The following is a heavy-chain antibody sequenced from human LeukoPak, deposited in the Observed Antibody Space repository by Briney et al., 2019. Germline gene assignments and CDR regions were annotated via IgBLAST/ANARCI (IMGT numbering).Heavy chain of an antibody. V-gene: IGHV3-30*18. CDR1: GLTFSSYG. Sequence: GSLRLSCAASGLTFSSYGMHWVRQAPGKGLEGVAVISYDGSNKYYAASVKGRFTISRDNSKNTLYLQMNSLRAEDTAVYYCAKSPGSHSSGWYSWGQGTLVTVSS. CDR2: ISYDGSNK. J-gene: IGHJ4*02. CDR3: AKSPGSHSSGWYS. D-gene: IGHD6-19*01.